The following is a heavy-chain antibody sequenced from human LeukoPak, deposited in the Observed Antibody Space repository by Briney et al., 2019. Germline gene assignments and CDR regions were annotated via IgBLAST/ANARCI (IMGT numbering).Heavy chain of an antibody. CDR2: IYYSGNT. Sequence: PSETLSLTCTVSGGSISGDHWNWIRQPPGKGLEWIGNIYYSGNTNYNPSLKSRVTISVDTPKNQFSLKLSSVTAADTAVYYCARRNDFDIWGQGTMVTVSS. V-gene: IGHV4-59*08. CDR3: ARRNDFDI. CDR1: GGSISGDH. J-gene: IGHJ3*02.